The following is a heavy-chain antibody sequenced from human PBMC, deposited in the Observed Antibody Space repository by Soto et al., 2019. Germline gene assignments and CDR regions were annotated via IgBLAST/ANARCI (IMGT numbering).Heavy chain of an antibody. D-gene: IGHD6-19*01. CDR3: ANAEFGSGWYSPIQLYYFGMDV. Sequence: QVQLVESGGGVVQPGRSLRLSCAASGFTFSSYGMHWVRQAPGKGLEWVAVISYDGSNKYYADSVKGRFTISRDNSKNSMYLQMNSLRAEDPAVYYCANAEFGSGWYSPIQLYYFGMDVWGQGTTVTVSS. J-gene: IGHJ6*02. CDR2: ISYDGSNK. CDR1: GFTFSSYG. V-gene: IGHV3-30*18.